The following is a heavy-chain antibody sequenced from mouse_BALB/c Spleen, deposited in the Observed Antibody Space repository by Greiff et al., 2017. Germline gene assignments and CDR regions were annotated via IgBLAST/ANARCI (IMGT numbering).Heavy chain of an antibody. V-gene: IGHV5-12-1*01. Sequence: EVKLMESGGGLVKPGGSLKLSCAASGFAFSSYDMSWVRQTPEKRLEWVAYISSGGGSTYYPDTVKGRFTISRDNAKNTLYLQMSSLKSEDTAMYYCARQYSSPFYYGSSYDYAMDYWGQGTSVTVSS. D-gene: IGHD1-1*01. CDR2: ISSGGGST. J-gene: IGHJ4*01. CDR3: ARQYSSPFYYGSSYDYAMDY. CDR1: GFAFSSYD.